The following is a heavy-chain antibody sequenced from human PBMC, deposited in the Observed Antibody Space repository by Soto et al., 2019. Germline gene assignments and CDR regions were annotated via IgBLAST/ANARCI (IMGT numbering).Heavy chain of an antibody. CDR2: ISGSSGSTI. CDR1: GFTFSSYA. V-gene: IGHV3-23*01. J-gene: IGHJ4*02. Sequence: GRSLRLSCAASGFTFSSYAMSWVRQAPGKGLEWVSAISGSSGSTIYYADSVKGRFTISRDNAKNSLYLQMNSLRAEDTAVYYCAKFGMATTKRSPPYYIDYWGQGALVTVSS. D-gene: IGHD1-1*01. CDR3: AKFGMATTKRSPPYYIDY.